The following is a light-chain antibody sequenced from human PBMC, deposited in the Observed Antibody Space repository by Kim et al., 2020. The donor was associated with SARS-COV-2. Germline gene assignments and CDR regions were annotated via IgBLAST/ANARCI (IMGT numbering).Light chain of an antibody. V-gene: IGLV1-40*03. CDR1: GSNIGSFYD. CDR2: GNI. J-gene: IGLJ1*01. Sequence: TIACNGSGSNIGSFYDVHWYQHLPGIAPKLHIYGNINRPSGVPNRFSGSKSGATASLAISDLQAEDEADYYCQSYDSSLSGYVFGTGTKVTVL. CDR3: QSYDSSLSGYV.